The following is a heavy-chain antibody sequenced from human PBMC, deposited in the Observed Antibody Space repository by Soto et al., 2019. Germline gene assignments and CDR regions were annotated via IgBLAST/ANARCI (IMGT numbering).Heavy chain of an antibody. V-gene: IGHV3-33*01. CDR2: IWYDGSNK. D-gene: IGHD6-6*01. CDR1: GFTFSSYG. CDR3: AREGYSSSSAFDI. J-gene: IGHJ3*02. Sequence: GGSLRLSCAASGFTFSSYGMHWVRQAPGKGLEWVAVIWYDGSNKYYADSVKGRFTISRDNSKNTLYLQMNSLRAEDTAVYYCAREGYSSSSAFDIWGQGTMVTVSS.